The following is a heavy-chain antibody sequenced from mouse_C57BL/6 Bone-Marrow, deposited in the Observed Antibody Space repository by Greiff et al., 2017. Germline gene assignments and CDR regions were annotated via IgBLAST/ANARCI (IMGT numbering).Heavy chain of an antibody. D-gene: IGHD1-1*01. J-gene: IGHJ4*01. V-gene: IGHV3-6*01. CDR3: AREVLRYYYAMDY. CDR2: ISYDGSN. CDR1: GYSITSGYY. Sequence: VQLQQSGPGLVKPSQSLSLTCSVTGYSITSGYYWNWIRQFPGNKLEWMGYISYDGSNNYNPSLKNRISITRDTSKNQFFLKLNSVTTEDTATYYCAREVLRYYYAMDYWGQRTSVTVSS.